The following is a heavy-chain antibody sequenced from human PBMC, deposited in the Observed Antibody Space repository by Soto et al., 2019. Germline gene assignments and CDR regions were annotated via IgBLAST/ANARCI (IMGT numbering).Heavy chain of an antibody. J-gene: IGHJ6*03. CDR2: IYYSGST. CDR1: GGSISSSSYY. V-gene: IGHV4-39*01. CDR3: ASNTYSSGWSFRDYYYYMDV. D-gene: IGHD6-19*01. Sequence: TSETLSLTCTVSGGSISSSSYYWGWIRQPPGKGLEWIGSIYYSGSTYYNPSLKSRVTISVDTSKNQFSLKLSSVTAADTAVYYCASNTYSSGWSFRDYYYYMDVWGKGTTVT.